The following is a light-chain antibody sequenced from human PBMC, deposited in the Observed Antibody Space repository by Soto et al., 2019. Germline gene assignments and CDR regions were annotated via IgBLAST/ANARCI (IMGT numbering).Light chain of an antibody. CDR1: SSDVGGYNY. CDR3: SSFTSINTWV. Sequence: QSVLTQPASVSASPGQSITISCTGTSSDVGGYNYVSWYQQHPGKAPKLMIYEVSNRPSGVSNRFSGSKSGNTASLTISGLQAEDEADYYCSSFTSINTWVFGGGTKVTVL. V-gene: IGLV2-14*01. J-gene: IGLJ3*02. CDR2: EVS.